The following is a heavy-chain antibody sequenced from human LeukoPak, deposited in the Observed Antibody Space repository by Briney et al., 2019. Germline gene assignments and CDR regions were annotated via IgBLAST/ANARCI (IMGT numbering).Heavy chain of an antibody. CDR2: MYYSGST. CDR3: ARQYYDSTGYYYSDY. Sequence: SETLSLTCTVSGDFITVSTYYWGWIRQPPGKGLEWIVSMYYSGSTYSNPSLRSRVTMSADTSKNQFSLNLKSVTAADTAVNYCARQYYDSTGYYYSDYWGQGTLVTVSS. D-gene: IGHD3-22*01. CDR1: GDFITVSTYY. J-gene: IGHJ4*02. V-gene: IGHV4-39*01.